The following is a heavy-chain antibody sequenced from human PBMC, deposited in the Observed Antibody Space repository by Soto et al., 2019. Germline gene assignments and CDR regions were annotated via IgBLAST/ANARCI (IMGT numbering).Heavy chain of an antibody. CDR2: ISQSGNT. CDR3: ARAPKVSGSSQTRPDF. D-gene: IGHD6-6*01. CDR1: SESFSGYY. J-gene: IGHJ4*02. V-gene: IGHV4-34*01. Sequence: SETLSLTCSIYSESFSGYYWSWIRQPPGKGLEWIGEISQSGNTNYSPSLKSRVSISIDTSKKQFSLNLASVSAADTAVYYCARAPKVSGSSQTRPDFWGQGTLVTVSS.